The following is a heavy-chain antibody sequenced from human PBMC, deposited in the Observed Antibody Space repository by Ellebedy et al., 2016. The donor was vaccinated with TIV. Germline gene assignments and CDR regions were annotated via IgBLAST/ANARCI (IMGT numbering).Heavy chain of an antibody. V-gene: IGHV3-11*01. D-gene: IGHD6-13*01. CDR2: ISSSGTPI. Sequence: GESLKISCAASGFIFSDYYMTWTRQAPGKGLEWISYISSSGTPIYYADSVRGRFTISRGNAKNSLDLQMNSLRADDTAVYYCARDTRFIDQQHNWFDPWGQGTLVTVSS. CDR3: ARDTRFIDQQHNWFDP. J-gene: IGHJ5*02. CDR1: GFIFSDYY.